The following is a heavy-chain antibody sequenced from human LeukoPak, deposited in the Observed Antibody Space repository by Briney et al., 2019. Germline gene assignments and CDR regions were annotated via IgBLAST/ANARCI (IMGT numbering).Heavy chain of an antibody. CDR2: MNPNSGNT. CDR3: ARGQGTIDP. J-gene: IGHJ5*02. V-gene: IGHV1-8*01. Sequence: ASVTVSFKASGYTFTMYDINWVRQATGQGREWMGWMNPNSGNTGYTQKFQGRVTMTRNTSISTAYMELSSLRSEDTAVYYCARGQGTIDPWGQGTLVTVSS. CDR1: GYTFTMYD.